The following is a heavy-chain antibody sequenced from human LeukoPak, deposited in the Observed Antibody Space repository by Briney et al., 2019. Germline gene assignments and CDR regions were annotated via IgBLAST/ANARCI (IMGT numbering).Heavy chain of an antibody. CDR3: ARERRGYSYGRTGGYFDY. D-gene: IGHD5-18*01. Sequence: SETLSLTCTVSGGSISSSSYYWGWIRQPPGKGLEWIGSIYYSGSTYYNPSLKSRVTISVDTSKNQFSLKLSSVTAADTAVYHCARERRGYSYGRTGGYFDYWGQGTLVTVSS. J-gene: IGHJ4*02. CDR1: GGSISSSSYY. V-gene: IGHV4-39*07. CDR2: IYYSGST.